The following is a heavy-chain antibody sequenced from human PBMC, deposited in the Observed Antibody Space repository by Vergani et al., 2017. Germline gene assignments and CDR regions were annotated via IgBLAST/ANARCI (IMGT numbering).Heavy chain of an antibody. CDR1: GFSFNTYG. J-gene: IGHJ5*02. Sequence: VQLVETGGGVVQPGGSLRLYCATSGFSFNTYGAHWVRQAPGKGLEWVSAISGSGGRTYYEASVKGRFTISRDNSKNTLYLQMNSLRAEDTAVYYCAKSGWGTSHPWGQGTLVTVSS. D-gene: IGHD2-2*01. CDR3: AKSGWGTSHP. CDR2: ISGSGGRT. V-gene: IGHV3-23*04.